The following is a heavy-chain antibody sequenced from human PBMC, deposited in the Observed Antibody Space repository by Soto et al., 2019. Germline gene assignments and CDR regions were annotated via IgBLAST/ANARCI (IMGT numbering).Heavy chain of an antibody. CDR2: MNPNSGNT. V-gene: IGHV1-8*01. D-gene: IGHD3-10*01. CDR3: ARKSPQLLWFGEVPLFSGYYYMDV. Sequence: QVQLVQSGAEVKKPGASVKVSCKASGYTFTSYDINWVRQATGQGLEWMGWMNPNSGNTGYAQKFQGRVTMTRNTSISTAYMELSSLRSEDTAVYYCARKSPQLLWFGEVPLFSGYYYMDVWGKGTTVTVSS. J-gene: IGHJ6*03. CDR1: GYTFTSYD.